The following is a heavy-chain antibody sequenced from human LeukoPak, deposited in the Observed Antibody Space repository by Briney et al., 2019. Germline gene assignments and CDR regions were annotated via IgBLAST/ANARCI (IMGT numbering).Heavy chain of an antibody. V-gene: IGHV1-2*02. CDR3: ARNRYYYGSGSYYGPMDV. Sequence: ASVKVSCKASGYTFTGYYMHWVRQAPGQGLEWMGWINPNSGGTNYAQKFQGRVTMTRDTSISTAYMELSRLRSDDTAVYYCARNRYYYGSGSYYGPMDVWGKGTTVTVSS. J-gene: IGHJ6*03. CDR2: INPNSGGT. CDR1: GYTFTGYY. D-gene: IGHD3-10*01.